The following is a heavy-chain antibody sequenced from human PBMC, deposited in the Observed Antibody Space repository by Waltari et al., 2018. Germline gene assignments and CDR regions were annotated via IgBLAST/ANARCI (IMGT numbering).Heavy chain of an antibody. Sequence: VQVVQSGGGLVQPGGSLRPSCEASRFTLTDFYMGWVRQAPGKGLEWVGRSRDKANSYITEYAASVEGRFSISRDDSRNSLYLQMNSLKTEDTAMYYCVRAASGLDIWGQGTMVTVSS. CDR2: SRDKANSYIT. J-gene: IGHJ3*02. D-gene: IGHD6-25*01. CDR1: RFTLTDFY. CDR3: VRAASGLDI. V-gene: IGHV3-72*01.